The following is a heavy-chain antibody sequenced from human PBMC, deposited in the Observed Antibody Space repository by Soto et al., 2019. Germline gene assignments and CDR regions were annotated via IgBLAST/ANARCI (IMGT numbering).Heavy chain of an antibody. CDR2: ISWNSGSI. CDR1: GFTFDDYA. J-gene: IGHJ5*02. Sequence: SGGSLRLSCAASGFTFDDYAMHWVRQAPGKGLEWVSGISWNSGSIGYADSVKGRFTISRDNAKNSLYLQMNSLRAEDTALYYCATGEYCSGGSCSPMYGPSWGQGTLVTVSS. CDR3: ATGEYCSGGSCSPMYGPS. D-gene: IGHD2-15*01. V-gene: IGHV3-9*01.